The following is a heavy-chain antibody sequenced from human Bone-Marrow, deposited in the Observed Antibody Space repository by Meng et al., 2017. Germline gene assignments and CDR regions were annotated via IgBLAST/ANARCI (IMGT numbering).Heavy chain of an antibody. D-gene: IGHD5-18*01. J-gene: IGHJ6*01. Sequence: AGSLRLSCAASGFTFSSYAMHWVRQAPGKGLEWLAVISYDGSNKYYADSVKSRFTISRDNSKNTLYLQMNSLRAEDTAVYYCARDEIQLWFTYYYYGMDVWGQGTTVTVSS. V-gene: IGHV3-30*04. CDR1: GFTFSSYA. CDR3: ARDEIQLWFTYYYYGMDV. CDR2: ISYDGSNK.